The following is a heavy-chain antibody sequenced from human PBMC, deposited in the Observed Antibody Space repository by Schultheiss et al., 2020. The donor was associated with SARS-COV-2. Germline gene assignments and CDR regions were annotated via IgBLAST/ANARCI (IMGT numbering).Heavy chain of an antibody. CDR1: GGTFSSYG. D-gene: IGHD2-2*02. V-gene: IGHV1-18*01. Sequence: ASVKVSCKASGGTFSSYGISWVRQAPGQGLEWMGWISAYNGNTNYAQKLQGRVTMTTDTSTSTAYMELRSLRSDDTDVYYCARDIVVPAAIPGEVYYYYMDVWGKGTTVSVSS. J-gene: IGHJ6*03. CDR2: ISAYNGNT. CDR3: ARDIVVPAAIPGEVYYYYMDV.